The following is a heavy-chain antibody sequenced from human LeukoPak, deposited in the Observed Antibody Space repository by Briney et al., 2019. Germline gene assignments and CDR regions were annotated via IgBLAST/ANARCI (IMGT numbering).Heavy chain of an antibody. CDR3: ARGGRGIQLWYFDY. V-gene: IGHV3-48*03. CDR1: GFTFSSYE. Sequence: PAGSLSLSCAASGFTFSSYEMNWVRQAPGKGLEWVSYISSSGNNIHYADSVKGRFTISRDNAKNSLYLQMNSLRAEDTAVYYCARGGRGIQLWYFDYWGQGTLVTVSS. J-gene: IGHJ4*02. D-gene: IGHD5-18*01. CDR2: ISSSGNNI.